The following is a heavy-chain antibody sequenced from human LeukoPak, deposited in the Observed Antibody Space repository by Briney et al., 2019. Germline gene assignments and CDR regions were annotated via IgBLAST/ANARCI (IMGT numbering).Heavy chain of an antibody. J-gene: IGHJ4*02. CDR1: GGSISSSSYY. CDR2: VYYSGST. V-gene: IGHV4-39*01. Sequence: SETLSLTCTVSGGSISSSSYYWGWIRQPPGKGLEWIGSVYYSGSTYYNSSLQSRITISVDTSKNQFSLKLTPVTAADTAVYYCASDRSGLSFCFWGQGTLVTVSS. D-gene: IGHD3-22*01. CDR3: ASDRSGLSFCF.